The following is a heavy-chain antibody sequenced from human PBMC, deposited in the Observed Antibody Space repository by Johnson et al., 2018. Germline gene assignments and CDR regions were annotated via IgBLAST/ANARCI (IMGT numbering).Heavy chain of an antibody. D-gene: IGHD7-27*01. CDR1: GLTFSSYG. CDR2: IWYDGRDT. V-gene: IGHV3-33*08. J-gene: IGHJ3*02. CDR3: ARETGERTYDI. Sequence: QVQLQESGGGLVQPGGSLRLSCAASGLTFSSYGMHWVRQAPGKGLEWVAGIWYDGRDTDHADAVKGRFTISRDNSKNILYLQMNSLRGEDTAVYYCARETGERTYDIWGQGTTVTVSS.